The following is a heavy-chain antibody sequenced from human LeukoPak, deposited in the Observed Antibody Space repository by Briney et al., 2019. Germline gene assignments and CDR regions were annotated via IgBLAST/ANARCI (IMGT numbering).Heavy chain of an antibody. CDR1: GGSFSGYY. CDR3: ARANSFYGSGSYLDGYYYYYYMDV. J-gene: IGHJ6*03. Sequence: PSETLSLTCAVYGGSFSGYYWSWIRQPPGKGLEWIGEINHSGSTNYNPSLKSRVTISVDTSKNQFSLKLSSVTAADTAVYYCARANSFYGSGSYLDGYYYYYYMDVWGKGTTVTISS. V-gene: IGHV4-34*01. D-gene: IGHD3-10*01. CDR2: INHSGST.